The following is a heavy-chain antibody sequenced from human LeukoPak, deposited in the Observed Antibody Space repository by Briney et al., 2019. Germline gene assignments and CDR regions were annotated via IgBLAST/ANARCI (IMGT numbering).Heavy chain of an antibody. Sequence: SETLSLTCAVYGGSFSGYYWSWICQPPGKGLEWIGEINHSGSTNYNPSLKSRVTISVDASKNQFSLKLSSVTAADTAVYYCARISGPPFDYWGQGTLVTVSS. J-gene: IGHJ4*02. D-gene: IGHD5-12*01. CDR2: INHSGST. V-gene: IGHV4-34*01. CDR3: ARISGPPFDY. CDR1: GGSFSGYY.